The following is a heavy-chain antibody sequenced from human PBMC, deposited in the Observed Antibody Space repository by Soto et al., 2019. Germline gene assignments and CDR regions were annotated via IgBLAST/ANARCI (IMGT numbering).Heavy chain of an antibody. CDR2: IYYSGST. V-gene: IGHV4-30-4*01. J-gene: IGHJ5*02. Sequence: QVQLQESGPGLVKPSQTLSLTCTVSGGSISSGDYYWSWIRQPPGKGLEWIGYIYYSGSTYYNPSLKGRVTISVDTSKNQFSLKLSSVTAADTAVYYCAGSTNCGGDCRNWFDPWGQGTLVTVSS. D-gene: IGHD2-21*02. CDR3: AGSTNCGGDCRNWFDP. CDR1: GGSISSGDYY.